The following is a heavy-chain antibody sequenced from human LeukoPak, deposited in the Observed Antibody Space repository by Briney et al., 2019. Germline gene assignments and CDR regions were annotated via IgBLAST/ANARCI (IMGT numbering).Heavy chain of an antibody. D-gene: IGHD4-17*01. CDR1: GFTFSAFW. V-gene: IGHV3-7*01. Sequence: RGSLRLSCAASGFTFSAFWMSWVRQGPGKGLEWVASIKPDGSDSHHVDSVMGRFTIFRDNAKNLLYLQMNSLSAEDTAVYYCARLFGGVTTFDYWGQGALVTVSS. J-gene: IGHJ4*02. CDR3: ARLFGGVTTFDY. CDR2: IKPDGSDS.